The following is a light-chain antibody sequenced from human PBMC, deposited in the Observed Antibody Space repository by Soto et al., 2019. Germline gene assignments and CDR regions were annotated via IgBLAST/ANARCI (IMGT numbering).Light chain of an antibody. CDR2: YAS. CDR1: QNLSRN. Sequence: EMVMTQSPATLSVSPGERATLSCRASQNLSRNLAWYQQQPGQAPRLLIFYASTRATDIPVRFSGSGSGTDFTLTISSLQSEDFAVYYCQQYDKWPHTFGQGTKLEIK. J-gene: IGKJ2*01. V-gene: IGKV3-15*01. CDR3: QQYDKWPHT.